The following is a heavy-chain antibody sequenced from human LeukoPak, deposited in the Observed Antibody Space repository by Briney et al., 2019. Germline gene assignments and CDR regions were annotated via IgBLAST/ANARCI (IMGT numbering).Heavy chain of an antibody. Sequence: PGGSLRLSCVTSGFTFSNYGMHWVRQAPGKGLEWVSVIYSGGSTYYADSVKGRFTISRDNSKNTLYLQMNSLRAADTAVYYCARSGSYYCWDYWGQGTLVTVSS. CDR3: ARSGSYYCWDY. V-gene: IGHV3-53*01. D-gene: IGHD1-26*01. J-gene: IGHJ4*02. CDR2: IYSGGST. CDR1: GFTFSNYG.